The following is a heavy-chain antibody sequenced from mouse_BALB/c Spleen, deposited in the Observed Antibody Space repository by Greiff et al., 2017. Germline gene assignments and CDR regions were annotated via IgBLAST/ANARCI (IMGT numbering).Heavy chain of an antibody. CDR3: ARSTATLYAMDY. Sequence: QVQLKQPGAELVKPGTSVKLSCKASGYNFTSYWINWVKLRPGQGLEWIGDIYPGSGSTNYNEKFKSKATLTVDTSSSTAYMQLSSLASEDSALYYCARSTATLYAMDYWGQGTSVTVSS. J-gene: IGHJ4*01. CDR2: IYPGSGST. V-gene: IGHV1-55*01. CDR1: GYNFTSYW. D-gene: IGHD1-2*01.